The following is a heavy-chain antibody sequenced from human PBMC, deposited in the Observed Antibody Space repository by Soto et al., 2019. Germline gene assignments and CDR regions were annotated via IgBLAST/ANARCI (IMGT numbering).Heavy chain of an antibody. D-gene: IGHD2-2*02. CDR3: AKDQLYCSSTSCYNYYYYGMDV. J-gene: IGHJ6*02. CDR1: GFTFSSYA. CDR2: VSGSGGST. Sequence: GGSLRLSCAASGFTFSSYAMSWVRQAPGKGLEWVSAVSGSGGSTYYADSVKGRFTISRDNSKNTLYLQMNSLGAEDTAVYYCAKDQLYCSSTSCYNYYYYGMDVWGQGTTVTVSS. V-gene: IGHV3-23*01.